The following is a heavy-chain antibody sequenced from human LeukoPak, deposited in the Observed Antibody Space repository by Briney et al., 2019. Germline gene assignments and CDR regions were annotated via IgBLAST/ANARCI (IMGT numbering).Heavy chain of an antibody. D-gene: IGHD1-1*01. J-gene: IGHJ3*02. V-gene: IGHV3-7*01. CDR1: EFTLGSYW. CDR2: IRQDGNIK. CDR3: AREIVGYDAFDI. Sequence: GGSLRLSCTASEFTLGSYWVSWARQTPAKGLEWMANIRQDGNIKYYVDSVRGRFSISRDNAKNSLYLQMNNLRVDDTALYYCAREIVGYDAFDIWGQGTVVTVSS.